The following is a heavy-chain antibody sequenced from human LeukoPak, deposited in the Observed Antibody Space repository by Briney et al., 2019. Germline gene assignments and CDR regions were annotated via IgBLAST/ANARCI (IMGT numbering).Heavy chain of an antibody. CDR1: GFTFSSFW. CDR3: ARAYCGADCYSRAMDY. D-gene: IGHD2-21*02. V-gene: IGHV3-74*01. CDR2: INDDGRST. J-gene: IGHJ4*02. Sequence: GGSLRLSCAASGFTFSSFWMHWVRQAPGKGLEWVSRINDDGRSTSYADSVKGRFIVSRDSAKNTLYLQMNSLRAEDTGVYFCARAYCGADCYSRAMDYWGQGTLVTVSS.